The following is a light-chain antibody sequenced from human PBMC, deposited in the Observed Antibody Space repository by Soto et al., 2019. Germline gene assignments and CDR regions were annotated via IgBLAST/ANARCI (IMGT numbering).Light chain of an antibody. V-gene: IGKV3-11*01. CDR3: QQRSNWPPWT. J-gene: IGKJ1*01. CDR1: QSVSSS. CDR2: DAS. Sequence: EIVLTQSPATLSLPPGERATLSCRASQSVSSSLAWYQQKPGQAPRLLIYDASNRATGIPARFSCSGSGTDFTLTISSLEPEDFAVYYCQQRSNWPPWTFGQGTKVEIK.